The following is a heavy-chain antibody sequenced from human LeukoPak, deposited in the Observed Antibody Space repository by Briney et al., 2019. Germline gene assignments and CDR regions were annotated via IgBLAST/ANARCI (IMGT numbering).Heavy chain of an antibody. CDR2: MNPNSGNT. CDR1: GCTFTSYD. J-gene: IGHJ6*03. D-gene: IGHD3-3*01. CDR3: ARGLRFLGVDYYMDV. V-gene: IGHV1-8*01. Sequence: ASVKVSCKASGCTFTSYDINWVRQATGQGLEWMGWMNPNSGNTGYAQKFQGRVTMTRNTSISTAYMELSSLRSEDTAVYYCARGLRFLGVDYYMDVWGKGTTVTISS.